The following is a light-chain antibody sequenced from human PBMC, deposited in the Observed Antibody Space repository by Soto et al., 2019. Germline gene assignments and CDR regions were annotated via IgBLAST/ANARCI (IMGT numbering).Light chain of an antibody. CDR2: HAS. CDR3: HQYASSPLT. CDR1: QSVGKNF. Sequence: EIVLTQSPGTLSLSPGERAALSCRASQSVGKNFLGWYQQKPGQSPRLLIYHASNRATGIPDRFSGTASGTDFTLTISRLEPEDFAVYYCHQYASSPLTFGGGTKVEIK. V-gene: IGKV3-20*01. J-gene: IGKJ4*01.